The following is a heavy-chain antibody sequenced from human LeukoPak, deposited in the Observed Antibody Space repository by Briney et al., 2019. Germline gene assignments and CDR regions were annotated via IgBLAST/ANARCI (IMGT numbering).Heavy chain of an antibody. D-gene: IGHD3-3*01. CDR1: GFTFSSYG. J-gene: IGHJ5*02. CDR3: AKEILEWRSWFDP. CDR2: ISYDGSNK. Sequence: PGGSLRLSCAASGFTFSSYGMHWVRQAPGKGLEWVAVISYDGSNKYYADSVKGRFTISRDNSKNTLYLQMNSLRAEDTAVYYCAKEILEWRSWFDPWGQGTLVTVSS. V-gene: IGHV3-30*18.